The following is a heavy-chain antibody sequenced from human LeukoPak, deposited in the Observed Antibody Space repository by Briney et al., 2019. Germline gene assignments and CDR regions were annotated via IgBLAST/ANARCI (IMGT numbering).Heavy chain of an antibody. CDR3: ARPGYCSGGSCYGDYEDH. CDR2: IYYSGST. J-gene: IGHJ4*02. CDR1: GGSISSYY. D-gene: IGHD2-15*01. Sequence: PSETLSLTCTVSGGSISSYYWSWIRQPPGKGLEWIGYIYYSGSTNYNPSLKSRVTISVDTSKNQFSLKLSSVTAADTAVYYCARPGYCSGGSCYGDYEDHWGQGTLVTVSS. V-gene: IGHV4-59*08.